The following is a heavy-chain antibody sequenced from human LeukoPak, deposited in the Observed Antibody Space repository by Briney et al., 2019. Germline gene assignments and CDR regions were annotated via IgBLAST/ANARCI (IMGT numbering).Heavy chain of an antibody. CDR1: GFTVSSNY. J-gene: IGHJ3*02. CDR2: IYSGGST. Sequence: GSLRLSCAASGFTVSSNYMSWVSHAPGTGLEWVSVIYSGGSTYYADSVKGRFTISRDNSKNTLYLQMNSLRAEDTAVYYCAREIRGDAFDIWGQGTMVTVSS. V-gene: IGHV3-66*02. D-gene: IGHD3-3*01. CDR3: AREIRGDAFDI.